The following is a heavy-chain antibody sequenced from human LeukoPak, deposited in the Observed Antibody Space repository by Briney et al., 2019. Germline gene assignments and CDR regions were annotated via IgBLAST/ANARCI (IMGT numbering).Heavy chain of an antibody. J-gene: IGHJ4*02. CDR2: INHSGST. V-gene: IGHV4-34*01. CDR1: GGSFSGYY. CDR3: ASVVWP. Sequence: PSETLSLTCAVYGGSFSGYYWSWIRQPPGKGLEWIGEINHSGSTNYNPSLKSRVTISVDTSKNQFSLKLSSVTAADTAVYYCASVVWPWGQGTLVTVFS. D-gene: IGHD2-15*01.